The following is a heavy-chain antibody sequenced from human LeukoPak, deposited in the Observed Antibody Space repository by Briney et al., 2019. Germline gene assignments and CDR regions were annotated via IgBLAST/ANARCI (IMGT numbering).Heavy chain of an antibody. CDR2: IDYSGST. CDR1: GGSISSYY. CDR3: ARAGGGYCSSASCYVFDY. Sequence: SETLSLTCSISGGSISSYYWSWIRQPPGKGLEWIGNIDYSGSTIYNPALKSRVTMSVDTSKNQFSLNLTSVTAADTAVYYCARAGGGYCSSASCYVFDYWGQGTLVTVSS. D-gene: IGHD2-2*01. V-gene: IGHV4-59*01. J-gene: IGHJ4*02.